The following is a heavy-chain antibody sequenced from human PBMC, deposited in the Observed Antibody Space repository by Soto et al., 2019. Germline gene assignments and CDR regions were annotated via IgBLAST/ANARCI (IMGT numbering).Heavy chain of an antibody. Sequence: ASGKVSCKASGYTFTGYYMHWVRQAPGQVLEWMGWINPNSGGTNYAQKFQGRVTMTRDTSISTAYMELSRLRSDDTAVYYCARPSDILTGYYKGKLGNPWADYYCGMDVWGQGTTVTVSS. CDR3: ARPSDILTGYYKGKLGNPWADYYCGMDV. CDR1: GYTFTGYY. J-gene: IGHJ6*02. V-gene: IGHV1-2*02. CDR2: INPNSGGT. D-gene: IGHD3-9*01.